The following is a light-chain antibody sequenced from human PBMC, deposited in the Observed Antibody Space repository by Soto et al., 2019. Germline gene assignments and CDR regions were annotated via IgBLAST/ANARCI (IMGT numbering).Light chain of an antibody. CDR3: QQYNNWPRDT. CDR1: QSVSSN. V-gene: IGKV3-15*01. CDR2: GAS. Sequence: EIVMTQSPATLSVSPGERATLSCRASQSVSSNLAWYQQKPGQAPRLLIYGASTRATGIPARFIGSGSGTEFTLTISSLQSEDFAVYYCQQYNNWPRDTVGPGTKVDIK. J-gene: IGKJ3*01.